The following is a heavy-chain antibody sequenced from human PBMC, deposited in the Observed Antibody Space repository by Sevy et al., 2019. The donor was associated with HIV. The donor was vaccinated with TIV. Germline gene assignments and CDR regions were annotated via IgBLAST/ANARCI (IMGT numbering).Heavy chain of an antibody. Sequence: ASVKVSCKASGYTFTGYYMHWVRQAPGQGLEWMGWINPDSGGPNYAPKFQGRVTLTRDTSISTANMELSRLKSDDTAVYYCVRDDRDGYFDYWGQGTLVIVSS. CDR1: GYTFTGYY. V-gene: IGHV1-2*02. CDR2: INPDSGGP. CDR3: VRDDRDGYFDY. J-gene: IGHJ4*02.